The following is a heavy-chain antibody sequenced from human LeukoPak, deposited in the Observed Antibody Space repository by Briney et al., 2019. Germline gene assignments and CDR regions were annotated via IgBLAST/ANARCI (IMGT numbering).Heavy chain of an antibody. Sequence: ASVKVSCKASGYTFTGYYMHWVRQAPGQGLECMGWINPNSGGTNYAQKFQGRVTMTRDTSISTAYMGLSRLRSDDTAVYYCARDLFVDTVDYWGQGTLVTVSS. CDR3: ARDLFVDTVDY. D-gene: IGHD5-18*01. CDR2: INPNSGGT. CDR1: GYTFTGYY. V-gene: IGHV1-2*02. J-gene: IGHJ4*02.